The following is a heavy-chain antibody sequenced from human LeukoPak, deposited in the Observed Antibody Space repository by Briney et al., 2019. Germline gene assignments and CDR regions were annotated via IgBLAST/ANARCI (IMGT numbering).Heavy chain of an antibody. D-gene: IGHD6-19*01. CDR1: GLTVSNAW. J-gene: IGHJ4*02. Sequence: GGSLRLSCAASGLTVSNAWMSWVRQAPGKGLEWVGRIKSSSAGGATDFAAPVKGRFTMSRDESKNTLFLLMNSLKSEDTGVYYCTTDKFSSGWYGGFDSWGQGTLVTVSS. CDR2: IKSSSAGGAT. CDR3: TTDKFSSGWYGGFDS. V-gene: IGHV3-15*01.